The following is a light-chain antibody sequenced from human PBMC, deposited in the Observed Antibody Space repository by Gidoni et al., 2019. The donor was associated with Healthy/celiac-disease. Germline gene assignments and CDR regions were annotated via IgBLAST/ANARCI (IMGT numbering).Light chain of an antibody. Sequence: ELVLTQSPATLSLSPGERATLSCRASQSVSSYLAWYQQKPGQAPRLLIYDASNRATGIPARFSGSGSGTDFTLTISSLGPEDFAVYYCQQRSNWPRTFGQGTRVEIK. V-gene: IGKV3-11*01. CDR2: DAS. J-gene: IGKJ1*01. CDR1: QSVSSY. CDR3: QQRSNWPRT.